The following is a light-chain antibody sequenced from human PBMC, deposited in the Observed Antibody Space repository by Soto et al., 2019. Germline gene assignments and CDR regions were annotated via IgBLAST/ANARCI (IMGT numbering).Light chain of an antibody. CDR1: SSDFGTYNL. V-gene: IGLV2-8*01. CDR3: SSYAGSNNFV. CDR2: EVT. Sequence: QSALTQPASVSGSPGQSITISCTGISSDFGTYNLVSWYQQHPGKAPKLVIYEVTKRPSGVPDRVSASKSGNTASLTVSGLRAEDEADYYCSSYAGSNNFVFGSGTKLTVL. J-gene: IGLJ1*01.